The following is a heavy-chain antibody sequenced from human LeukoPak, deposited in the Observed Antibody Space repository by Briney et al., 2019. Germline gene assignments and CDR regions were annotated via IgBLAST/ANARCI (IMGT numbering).Heavy chain of an antibody. Sequence: ASVKVSCKASGYTFTSYYIHWVRQAPGQGLEWMGMINPSGGYTIYAQKFQGRVTMTRDTATNTVYMGLSSLTSGDTAVYFCTRDRVSSAKGFDFWGQGTLVTVSS. CDR3: TRDRVSSAKGFDF. V-gene: IGHV1-46*01. D-gene: IGHD2-2*01. CDR2: INPSGGYT. J-gene: IGHJ4*02. CDR1: GYTFTSYY.